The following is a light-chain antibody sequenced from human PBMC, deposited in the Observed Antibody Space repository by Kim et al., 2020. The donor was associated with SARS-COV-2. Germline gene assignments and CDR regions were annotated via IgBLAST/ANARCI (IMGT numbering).Light chain of an antibody. J-gene: IGKJ4*01. CDR2: AAS. Sequence: IQLTQSPSSLSASVGDRVTITCRASQGISSYLAWYQQKPGKAPKLLIYAASTLKSGVPSRFSGSGSGTDFTLTISSLQPEDFATYYCQQLNSYPLTFGGGTKLEIK. CDR1: QGISSY. CDR3: QQLNSYPLT. V-gene: IGKV1-9*01.